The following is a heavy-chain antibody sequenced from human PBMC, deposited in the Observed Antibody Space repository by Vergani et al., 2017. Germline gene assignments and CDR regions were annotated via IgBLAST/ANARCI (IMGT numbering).Heavy chain of an antibody. CDR2: IKQDGSEK. D-gene: IGHD3-3*01. CDR1: GFTFSSYW. Sequence: EVQLLESGGGLVQPGGSLRLSCAASGFTFSSYWMSWVRQAPGKGLEWVANIKQDGSEKYYVDSVKGRFTISRDNAKNSLYLQMNSLRAEDTAVYYCARVQVNYDFWSGYLDYWGQGTLVTVSS. V-gene: IGHV3-7*01. J-gene: IGHJ4*02. CDR3: ARVQVNYDFWSGYLDY.